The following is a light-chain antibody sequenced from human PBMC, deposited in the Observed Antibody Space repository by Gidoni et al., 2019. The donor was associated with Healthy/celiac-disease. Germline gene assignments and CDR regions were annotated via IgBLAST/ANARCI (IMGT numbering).Light chain of an antibody. CDR3: QQLGT. V-gene: IGKV3-20*01. J-gene: IGKJ1*01. Sequence: EIVLTQSPGTLSLSPGERATLSCRASQSVSSSYLAWYQQKPGQAPRLLIYGASSRATGIPDRFSGRGSGTDFTLTISRLEPEDFAVYYCQQLGTFXQXTKVEIK. CDR2: GAS. CDR1: QSVSSSY.